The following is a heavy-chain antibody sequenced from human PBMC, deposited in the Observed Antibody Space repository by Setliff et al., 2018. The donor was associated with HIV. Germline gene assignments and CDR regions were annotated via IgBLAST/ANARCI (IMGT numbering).Heavy chain of an antibody. CDR1: GDSISRSRYY. D-gene: IGHD6-19*01. CDR3: ARGRKKTLAVSGTRYCDF. Sequence: SETLSLTCVVSGDSISRSRYYWSWIRQPAGQGLEWIGHIYTSGSTNYNPSLKSRVTISVDTSKNQFSLKLTSVTAADMGVYYCARGRKKTLAVSGTRYCDFWGQGTLVTVSS. J-gene: IGHJ4*02. V-gene: IGHV4-61*09. CDR2: IYTSGST.